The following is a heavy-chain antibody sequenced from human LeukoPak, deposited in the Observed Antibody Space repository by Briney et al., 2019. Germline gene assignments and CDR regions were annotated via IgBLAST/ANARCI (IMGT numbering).Heavy chain of an antibody. D-gene: IGHD1-26*01. Sequence: PGGSLRLSCAASGFTFSSYGMHWVRQAPGKGLEWVAFIRYDGSNKYYADSVKGRFTISRDNSKNTLYLQMNSLRAEDTAVYYCAKDGGIVGTADAFDIWGQGTIVTVSS. CDR2: IRYDGSNK. J-gene: IGHJ3*02. CDR3: AKDGGIVGTADAFDI. V-gene: IGHV3-30*02. CDR1: GFTFSSYG.